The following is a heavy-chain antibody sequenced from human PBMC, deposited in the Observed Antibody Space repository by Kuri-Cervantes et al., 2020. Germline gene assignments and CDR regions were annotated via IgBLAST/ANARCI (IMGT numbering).Heavy chain of an antibody. V-gene: IGHV3-11*01. CDR1: GFTFSDYY. J-gene: IGHJ6*02. CDR3: ATGYSNGMDI. CDR2: ISSSGSTI. D-gene: IGHD1-1*01. Sequence: GESLKISCAASGFTFSDYYMSWIRQAPGKGLEWVSYISSSGSTIYYADSVKGRFTISRDNAKNSLYLQMNSLRAEDTAVYYWATGYSNGMDIWGQGTTVTVSS.